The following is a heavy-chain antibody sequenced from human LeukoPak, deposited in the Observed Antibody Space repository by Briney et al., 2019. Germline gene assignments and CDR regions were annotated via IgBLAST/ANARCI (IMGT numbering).Heavy chain of an antibody. CDR3: ARRNHYDSKETDY. D-gene: IGHD3-22*01. CDR1: GFIFSNYA. J-gene: IGHJ4*02. CDR2: ISYDGSNK. V-gene: IGHV3-30*15. Sequence: GGSLRLSCAASGFIFSNYAMHWVRQAPGKWREWVALISYDGSNKFYADSVKGRFTICRDNSKNTLYLRMSSLRAEDTAVYHCARRNHYDSKETDYWGQGTLVTVSS.